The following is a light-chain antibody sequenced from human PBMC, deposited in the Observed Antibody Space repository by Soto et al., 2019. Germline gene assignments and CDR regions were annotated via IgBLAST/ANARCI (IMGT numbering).Light chain of an antibody. Sequence: DIQMTQSPSTLSASVGDRVSITCRASQSISSWLAWYQQQPGKAPKVLICKSSTLESGVPSRFSGSGSGTEFTLTISSLQPDDFATYYCRQYKSYPLTFGGGTKVEIK. CDR2: KSS. CDR3: RQYKSYPLT. CDR1: QSISSW. V-gene: IGKV1-5*03. J-gene: IGKJ4*01.